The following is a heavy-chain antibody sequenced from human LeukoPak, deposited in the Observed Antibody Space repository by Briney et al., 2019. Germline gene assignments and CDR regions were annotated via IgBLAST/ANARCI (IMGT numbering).Heavy chain of an antibody. Sequence: GGSLRLSCAASGFTVSCNYMSWVRQAPGKGLEWVSVIYSGGSTYYADSVKGRFTISRHNSKNTLYLQMNSLRAEDTAVYYCAREDRYGSGSFDYWGQGTLVTVSS. V-gene: IGHV3-53*04. CDR3: AREDRYGSGSFDY. CDR1: GFTVSCNY. J-gene: IGHJ4*02. D-gene: IGHD3-10*01. CDR2: IYSGGST.